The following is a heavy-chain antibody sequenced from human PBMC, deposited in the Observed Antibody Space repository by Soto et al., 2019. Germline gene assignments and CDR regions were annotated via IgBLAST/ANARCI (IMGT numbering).Heavy chain of an antibody. CDR2: TYYRSKWYN. D-gene: IGHD2-2*01. CDR3: ARDLFCSSTSCKPNWFDP. Sequence: SPTLSLTCAISGDSVSSNSAAWNWIRQSPSRGLEWLGRTYYRSKWYNDYAVSVKSRITINPDTSKNQFSLQLNSVTPEDTAVYYCARDLFCSSTSCKPNWFDPWGQGTLVTVSS. J-gene: IGHJ5*02. CDR1: GDSVSSNSAA. V-gene: IGHV6-1*01.